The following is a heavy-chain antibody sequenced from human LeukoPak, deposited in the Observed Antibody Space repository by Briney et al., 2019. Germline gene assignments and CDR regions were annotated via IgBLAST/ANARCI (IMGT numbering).Heavy chain of an antibody. J-gene: IGHJ6*02. D-gene: IGHD6-13*01. CDR3: ARGWGSGPPYSSSWYPYYYYGMDV. CDR1: GGSISSGGYY. Sequence: SQTLSLTCTVSGGSISSGGYYWSWIRQHPGKGLEWIGYIYYSGSTYYNPSLKSRVTISVDTSKNQFSLKLSSVTAADTAVYYCARGWGSGPPYSSSWYPYYYYGMDVWGQGTTVTVSS. V-gene: IGHV4-31*03. CDR2: IYYSGST.